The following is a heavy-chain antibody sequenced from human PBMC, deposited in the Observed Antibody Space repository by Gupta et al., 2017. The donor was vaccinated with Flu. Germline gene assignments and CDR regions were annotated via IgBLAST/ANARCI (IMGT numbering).Heavy chain of an antibody. V-gene: IGHV3-15*01. CDR2: ITSKTDGGTT. J-gene: IGHJ4*02. CDR1: GFIFTNAW. CDR3: TTGPLDY. Sequence: EVHLVESGGGLVKPGRSLRLSCAASGFIFTNAWMSWVRQAPGKGLEWVGRITSKTDGGTTDYAAPVKGRFIISRDDSKNTLYLQMNSLKTEDTAVYYCTTGPLDYWGQGTLVTVSS.